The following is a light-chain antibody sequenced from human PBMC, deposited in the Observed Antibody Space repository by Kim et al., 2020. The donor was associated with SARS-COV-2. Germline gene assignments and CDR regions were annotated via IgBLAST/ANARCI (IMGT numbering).Light chain of an antibody. CDR3: SSYTTSSTWL. CDR1: SSDVGAYNY. V-gene: IGLV2-14*01. J-gene: IGLJ3*02. CDR2: DVN. Sequence: QSALTQPASVSGSPGQSITISCTGTSSDVGAYNYVSWYQQDPGKAPKLMIYDVNKRPSGVSSRFSGSKSGNTASLTISGLQAEDEADYYCSSYTTSSTWLFGGGTKVTVL.